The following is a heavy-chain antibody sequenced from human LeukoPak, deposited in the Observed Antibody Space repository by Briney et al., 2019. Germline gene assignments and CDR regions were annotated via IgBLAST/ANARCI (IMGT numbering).Heavy chain of an antibody. CDR2: IYPGESDT. D-gene: IGHD6-6*01. J-gene: IGHJ6*03. V-gene: IGHV5-51*01. CDR3: WRLPGAIRPGYYYMDV. CDR1: GYIFTSYW. Sequence: GESLKISCQDSGYIFTSYWIGWVRQLPGKGLEWMGIIYPGESDTRYSPSFQGQVTISADKSISTAYLQWSSLKASDTAMYYCWRLPGAIRPGYYYMDVWGKGTTVTVSS.